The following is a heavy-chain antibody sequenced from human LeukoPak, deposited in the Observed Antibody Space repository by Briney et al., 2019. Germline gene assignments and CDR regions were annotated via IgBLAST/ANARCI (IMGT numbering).Heavy chain of an antibody. D-gene: IGHD5-24*01. CDR1: GGSFSGYY. CDR2: INHSGST. J-gene: IGHJ3*02. V-gene: IGHV4-34*01. Sequence: PSETLSLTCAVYGGSFSGYYWSWIRQPPGKGLEWIGEINHSGSTNYNPSLKSRVTISVDTSKNQFSLKLSSVTAANTAVYYCARGTKRWLQLQQVFDIWGQGTMVTVSS. CDR3: ARGTKRWLQLQQVFDI.